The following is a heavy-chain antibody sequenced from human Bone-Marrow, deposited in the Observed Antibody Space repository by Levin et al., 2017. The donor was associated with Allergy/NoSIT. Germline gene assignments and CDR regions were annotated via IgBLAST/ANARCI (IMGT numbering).Heavy chain of an antibody. CDR2: IYYSGST. D-gene: IGHD6-13*01. J-gene: IGHJ5*02. V-gene: IGHV4-39*01. CDR3: ARRYSSSGVWFDP. CDR1: GGSISSSSYY. Sequence: SETLSLTCTVSGGSISSSSYYWGWIRQPPGKGLEWIGSIYYSGSTYYNPSLKSRVTISVDTSKNQFSLKLSSVTAADTAVYYCARRYSSSGVWFDPWGQGTLVTVSS.